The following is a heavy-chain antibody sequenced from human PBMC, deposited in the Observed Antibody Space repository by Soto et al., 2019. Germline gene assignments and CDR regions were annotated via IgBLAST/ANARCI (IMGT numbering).Heavy chain of an antibody. CDR2: INPNSGST. D-gene: IGHD2-2*01. CDR1: GYSVTSYY. V-gene: IGHV1-46*01. Sequence: AASVKVSCKASGYSVTSYYMHWVRQAPGQGLEWMGIINPNSGSTTYAQKFQGRVTMTRDTSTSTVYMELTSLTSGDTAVYYCARAGIAYSSSTTCYLYYYVMDVWGQGTTVTVSS. J-gene: IGHJ6*02. CDR3: ARAGIAYSSSTTCYLYYYVMDV.